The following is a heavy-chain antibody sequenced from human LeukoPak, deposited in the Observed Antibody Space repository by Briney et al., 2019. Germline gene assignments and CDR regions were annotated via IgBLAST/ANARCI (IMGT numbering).Heavy chain of an antibody. CDR1: GGSFSGYY. D-gene: IGHD3-3*01. Sequence: SETLSLTCAVYGGSFSGYYWSWVRQPPGQGLEWIGEINHSGSTNYNPSLKSRVTISVDPPTNQSSLKLSSVPAADTAVYYCASYYDFWSGYDYWGQGTLVTASS. J-gene: IGHJ4*02. CDR2: INHSGST. CDR3: ASYYDFWSGYDY. V-gene: IGHV4-34*01.